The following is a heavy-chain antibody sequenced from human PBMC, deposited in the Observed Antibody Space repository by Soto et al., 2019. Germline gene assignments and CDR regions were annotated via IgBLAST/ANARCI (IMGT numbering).Heavy chain of an antibody. CDR2: IRSKANSYAT. V-gene: IGHV3-73*01. Sequence: GGSLRLSCAASGFTFSGSAMHWVRQASGKGLEWVGRIRSKANSYATAYAASVKGRFTISRDDSKNTAYLQMNSLKTEDTAVYYCTSVVGYDNFDYWGQGTLVTVSS. J-gene: IGHJ4*02. CDR3: TSVVGYDNFDY. D-gene: IGHD5-12*01. CDR1: GFTFSGSA.